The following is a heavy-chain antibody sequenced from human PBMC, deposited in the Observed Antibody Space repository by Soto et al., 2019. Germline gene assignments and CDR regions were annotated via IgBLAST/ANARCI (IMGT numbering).Heavy chain of an antibody. J-gene: IGHJ4*02. CDR2: INANSGGT. CDR3: ARLQIEVAGSN. V-gene: IGHV1-2*02. Sequence: ASVKVSCKASGYTFSDYYMHWVRQAPGQGLEWMGWINANSGGTTYAQKFQGRVTKTRDTSTSTAYMELSRLSSDDTAIYYCARLQIEVAGSNWGQGTLVTVSS. D-gene: IGHD6-19*01. CDR1: GYTFSDYY.